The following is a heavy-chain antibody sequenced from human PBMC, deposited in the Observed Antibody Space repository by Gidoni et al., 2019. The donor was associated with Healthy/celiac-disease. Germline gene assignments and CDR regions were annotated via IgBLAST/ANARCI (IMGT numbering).Heavy chain of an antibody. Sequence: QVQLVQSGAEVQKPGTSVKVSCKDSGYTFTSYGIRWVRQAPGQGLEWMGWISAYNGNTNYAQKLQGRVTMTTDTSTSTAYMELRSLRSDDTAVYYCARSGGIAVAGSFDYWGQGTLVTVSS. D-gene: IGHD6-19*01. V-gene: IGHV1-18*01. CDR3: ARSGGIAVAGSFDY. CDR2: ISAYNGNT. J-gene: IGHJ4*02. CDR1: GYTFTSYG.